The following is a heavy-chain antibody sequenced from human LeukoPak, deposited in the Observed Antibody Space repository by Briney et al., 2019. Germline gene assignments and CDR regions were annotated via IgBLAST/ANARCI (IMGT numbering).Heavy chain of an antibody. J-gene: IGHJ5*02. CDR3: AIAKPPVLRYFDWQYRGVLGWFDP. CDR2: IIPIFGTA. V-gene: IGHV1-69*13. D-gene: IGHD3-9*01. CDR1: GGTFSSYA. Sequence: GASVKVSCKASGGTFSSYAISWVRQAPGQGLEWMGGIIPIFGTANYAQKFQGRVTITADEPTSTAYMELSSLRSEDTAVYYCAIAKPPVLRYFDWQYRGVLGWFDPWGQGTLVTVSS.